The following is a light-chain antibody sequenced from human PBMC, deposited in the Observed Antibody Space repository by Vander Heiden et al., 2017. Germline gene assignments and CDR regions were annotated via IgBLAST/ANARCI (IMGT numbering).Light chain of an antibody. Sequence: QSVLTQPPSVSAAPGQKVTVSCSGSSPHIGNNYVSWSQQLPGTAPNLLIYDNDKRPSGIPNRFSGSKSGTSATLGITGLQTGDEADYYCATWDNSLRVVVFGGGTKMTVL. J-gene: IGLJ2*01. CDR2: DND. V-gene: IGLV1-51*01. CDR3: ATWDNSLRVVV. CDR1: SPHIGNNY.